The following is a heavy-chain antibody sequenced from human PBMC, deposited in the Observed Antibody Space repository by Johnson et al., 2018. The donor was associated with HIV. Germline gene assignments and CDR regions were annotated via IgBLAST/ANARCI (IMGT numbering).Heavy chain of an antibody. CDR2: INWNGGST. J-gene: IGHJ3*02. V-gene: IGHV3-20*04. CDR1: GFTVSKKY. Sequence: VQLVESGGNLVQPGGSLRLSCAASGFTVSKKYMSWVRQAPGKGLEWVSGINWNGGSTGYADSVKGRFTISRDNAKNTLYLQMNSLRAEDTAVYYCAREANAFDIWGQGTMVTVSS. CDR3: AREANAFDI.